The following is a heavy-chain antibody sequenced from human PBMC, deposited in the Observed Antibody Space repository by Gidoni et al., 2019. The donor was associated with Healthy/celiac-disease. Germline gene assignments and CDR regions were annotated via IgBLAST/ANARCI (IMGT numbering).Heavy chain of an antibody. Sequence: QVQLVQSGAEVKKPGSSVKVSCTASGGTFSSYAISWVRQAPGQGLEWRGGISPIFGTANDAQKVQGRVTITADESTSTAYMELSSLRSEDTAVYYCASPFCGGDCYSFEYFQHWGQGTLVTVSS. J-gene: IGHJ1*01. D-gene: IGHD2-21*02. V-gene: IGHV1-69*01. CDR3: ASPFCGGDCYSFEYFQH. CDR1: GGTFSSYA. CDR2: ISPIFGTA.